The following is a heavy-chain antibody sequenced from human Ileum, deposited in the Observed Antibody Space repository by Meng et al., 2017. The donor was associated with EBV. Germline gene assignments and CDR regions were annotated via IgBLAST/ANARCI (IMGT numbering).Heavy chain of an antibody. J-gene: IGHJ4*02. CDR3: ARVEVGITSGDY. V-gene: IGHV1-18*01. CDR1: GYTFTNYG. D-gene: IGHD1-26*01. Sequence: QAQLGQSGGGGKKPGASAKVSCKASGYTFTNYGITWVRQAPGQGLEWMGWISAYNGNTNYAQTLQGRVTMTTDTSTSTAYMELGSLRSDDTAVYYCARVEVGITSGDYWGQGTLVTVSS. CDR2: ISAYNGNT.